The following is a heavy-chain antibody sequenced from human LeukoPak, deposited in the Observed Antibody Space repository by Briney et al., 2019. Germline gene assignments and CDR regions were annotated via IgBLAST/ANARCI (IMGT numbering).Heavy chain of an antibody. CDR1: GFTFSSYA. CDR3: AKSTTSVAGPQGIY. V-gene: IGHV3-23*01. D-gene: IGHD6-19*01. CDR2: FRWSGGSA. J-gene: IGHJ4*02. Sequence: PGGSLRLSCAASGFTFSSYAMSWVRQAPGKVLEWVSGFRWSGGSAYFADSVRGRFTISRDNSKNTLYLEMNSLRAEDTAVYYCAKSTTSVAGPQGIYWGQGTLVTGSS.